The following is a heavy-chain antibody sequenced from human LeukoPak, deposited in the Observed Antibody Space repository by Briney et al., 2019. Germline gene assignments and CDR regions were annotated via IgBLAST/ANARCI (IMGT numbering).Heavy chain of an antibody. Sequence: GGSLRLSCAGSGFTFSRYWMHWVRQTPGKGLVWVSRINSGGSSTRYADSVKGRFTISGDNSKNTLYLQMNSLRAEDTAVYYCAKPSITSSWSSDYWGQGTLVIVSS. V-gene: IGHV3-74*01. J-gene: IGHJ4*02. CDR2: INSGGSST. CDR1: GFTFSRYW. CDR3: AKPSITSSWSSDY. D-gene: IGHD6-13*01.